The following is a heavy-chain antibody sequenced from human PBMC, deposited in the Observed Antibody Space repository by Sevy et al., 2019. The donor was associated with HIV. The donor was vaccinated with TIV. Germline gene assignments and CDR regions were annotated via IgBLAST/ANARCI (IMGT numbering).Heavy chain of an antibody. Sequence: GGSLRLSCAASGFTFSKYSMSWVRQPPGKGLEWVSTLSFGCGEINYADSVKGLFTISRDNSKSSGYLQMNNLRPEDTAVYYCAREGCTKPHDYWGQGTLVTVSS. V-gene: IGHV3-23*01. CDR3: AREGCTKPHDY. CDR1: GFTFSKYS. J-gene: IGHJ4*02. D-gene: IGHD2-8*01. CDR2: LSFGCGEI.